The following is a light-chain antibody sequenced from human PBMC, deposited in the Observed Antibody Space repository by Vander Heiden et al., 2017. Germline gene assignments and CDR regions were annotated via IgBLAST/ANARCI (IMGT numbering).Light chain of an antibody. V-gene: IGLV1-44*01. CDR1: SSNIGSNS. J-gene: IGLJ3*02. CDR3: AAWDDSLNGRV. CDR2: SNN. Sequence: QSVLTHPPSASGPPGQRVTIPCSGSSSNIGSNSVNWYQQLPGTAPKLLICSNNQRPAGVPDRFSGSKSGTSASLAISGLQSEDEADYYCAAWDDSLNGRVFGGGTKLTVL.